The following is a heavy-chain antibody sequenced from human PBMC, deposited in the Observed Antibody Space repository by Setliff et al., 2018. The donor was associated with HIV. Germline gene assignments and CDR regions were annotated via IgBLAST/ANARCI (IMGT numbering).Heavy chain of an antibody. Sequence: SSETLSLTCTVSGGSISSSSYYWGWIRQPPGKGLEWIGSIYYNGSTYYNPSLKSRVTISVDTSKNQFSLKLSSVTAADTAVYYCARELRANIGIVVVISNWFDPWGQGTLVTVSS. CDR3: ARELRANIGIVVVISNWFDP. CDR1: GGSISSSSYY. J-gene: IGHJ5*02. V-gene: IGHV4-39*07. D-gene: IGHD3-22*01. CDR2: IYYNGST.